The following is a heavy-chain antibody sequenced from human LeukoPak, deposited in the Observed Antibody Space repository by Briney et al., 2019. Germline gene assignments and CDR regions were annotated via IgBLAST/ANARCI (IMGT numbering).Heavy chain of an antibody. CDR1: GGSISSYY. Sequence: SETLSLTCTVSGGSISSYYWSWIRQPSGKGLEWIGYIYYSGSTNYNPSLKSRVTISVDTSKNQFSLKLSSVTAADTAVYYCASAPTYSSSWYTNWYFDLWGRGTLVTVSS. D-gene: IGHD6-13*01. CDR2: IYYSGST. J-gene: IGHJ2*01. CDR3: ASAPTYSSSWYTNWYFDL. V-gene: IGHV4-59*08.